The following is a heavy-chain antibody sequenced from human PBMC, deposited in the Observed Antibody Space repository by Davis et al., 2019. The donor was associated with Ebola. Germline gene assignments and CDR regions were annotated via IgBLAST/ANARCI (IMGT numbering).Heavy chain of an antibody. CDR3: ATGPNWGSVNLAAFDI. Sequence: GESLKISCAASGFTFSDYYMSWIRQAPGKGLEWVSYISSSGSTIYYADSVKGRFTISRDNAKNSLYLQMNSLRAEDTAVYYCATGPNWGSVNLAAFDIWGQGTMITVSS. V-gene: IGHV3-11*04. D-gene: IGHD7-27*01. CDR1: GFTFSDYY. J-gene: IGHJ3*02. CDR2: ISSSGSTI.